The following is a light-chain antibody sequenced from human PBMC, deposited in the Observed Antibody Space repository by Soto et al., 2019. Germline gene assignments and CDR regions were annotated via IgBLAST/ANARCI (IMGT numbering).Light chain of an antibody. CDR1: QSVSSR. CDR2: GAS. V-gene: IGKV3-15*01. Sequence: EIVMTQSPATLSLSPGERATLSCRASQSVSSRLAWYQQKPGQAPRLLIYGASTRANDVSARFSGSESGTEFTITISRLQSEDFAVYYCQQYNNWPFTFGGGTKVDIK. J-gene: IGKJ4*01. CDR3: QQYNNWPFT.